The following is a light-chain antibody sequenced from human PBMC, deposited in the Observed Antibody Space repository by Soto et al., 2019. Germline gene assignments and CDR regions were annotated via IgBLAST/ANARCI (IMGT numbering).Light chain of an antibody. J-gene: IGKJ4*01. Sequence: VMRRSTAALSVSPVDGATLSCRAIQGSGDNLPGYQHKPGQTPRLLIYDTSTRATGVPIRFSGSRSGAEFTLTINSLQSEDFAVYYCQPYNNWPPTFGGGTKVDIK. CDR1: QGSGDN. V-gene: IGKV3-15*01. CDR3: QPYNNWPPT. CDR2: DTS.